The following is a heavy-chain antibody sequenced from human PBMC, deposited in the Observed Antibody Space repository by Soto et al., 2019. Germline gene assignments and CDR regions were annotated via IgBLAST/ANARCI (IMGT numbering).Heavy chain of an antibody. CDR2: IDWDDEK. Sequence: SGPTLVNPTQTLTLTCTFSGFSLSTSAMCVSWIRQPPGKTLDWLAVIDWDDEKFYSTSLKTRLTISKDTSNNQVVLTMTNMYPEDTGTYYCARTRAADGSFLFDYWGQGTLVTVSS. CDR1: GFSLSTSAMC. V-gene: IGHV2-70*01. CDR3: ARTRAADGSFLFDY. D-gene: IGHD6-13*01. J-gene: IGHJ4*02.